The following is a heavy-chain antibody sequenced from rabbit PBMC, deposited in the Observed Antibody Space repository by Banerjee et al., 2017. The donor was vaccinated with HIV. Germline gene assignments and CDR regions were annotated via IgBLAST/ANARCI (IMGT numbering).Heavy chain of an antibody. CDR3: ARGYAGYGAYGFYFNL. D-gene: IGHD7-1*01. CDR1: GFSFSSDYY. V-gene: IGHV1S43*01. Sequence: QSLEESGGDLVKPGASLTLTCTASGFSFSSDYYICWVRQAPGKGLEWIGCIYNGDGSTYYASWVNGRFTISRSTSLNTVTLQMTSLTAADTATYFCARGYAGYGAYGFYFNLWGQGTLVTDS. J-gene: IGHJ4*01. CDR2: IYNGDGST.